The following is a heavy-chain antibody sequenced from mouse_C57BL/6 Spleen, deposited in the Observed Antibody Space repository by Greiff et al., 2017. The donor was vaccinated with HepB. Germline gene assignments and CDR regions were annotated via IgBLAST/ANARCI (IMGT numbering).Heavy chain of an antibody. CDR2: ISYDGSN. D-gene: IGHD1-1*01. Sequence: VQLQQSGPGLVKPSQSLSLTCSVTGYSITSGYYWNWIRQFPGNKLEWMGYISYDGSNNYNPSLKNRISITRETSKNQFFLKLNSVTTEDTATYYCARNYGSNWDYAMDYWGQGTSVTVSS. V-gene: IGHV3-6*01. J-gene: IGHJ4*01. CDR3: ARNYGSNWDYAMDY. CDR1: GYSITSGYY.